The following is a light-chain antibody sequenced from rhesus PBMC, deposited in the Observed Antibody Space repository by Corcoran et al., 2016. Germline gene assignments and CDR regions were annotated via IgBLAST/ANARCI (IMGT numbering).Light chain of an antibody. CDR3: QQYSKWPLT. J-gene: IGKJ4*01. CDR1: QSVSSS. Sequence: EIVLTQSPATLSLSPGERATLSCRASQSVSSSLAWYQQKPGQAPRLLISDAYSRSTGIPDRFSGIGSGTDFTLTISSLESEEVGVYYCQQYSKWPLTFGGGTKVEFK. CDR2: DAY. V-gene: IGKV3-35*01.